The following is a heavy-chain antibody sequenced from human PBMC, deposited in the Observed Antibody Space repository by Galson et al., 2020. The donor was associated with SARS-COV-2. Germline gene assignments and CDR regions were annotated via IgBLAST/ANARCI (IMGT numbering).Heavy chain of an antibody. CDR3: ASLIAAAGTLLKDGNDY. J-gene: IGHJ4*02. D-gene: IGHD6-13*01. V-gene: IGHV4-34*01. CDR2: INHSGST. CDR1: GGSFSGYY. Sequence: SETLSLTCAVYGGSFSGYYWSWIRQPPGKGLEWIGEINHSGSTNYNPSLKSRVTISVDTSKNQFSLKLSSVTAADTAVYYCASLIAAAGTLLKDGNDYWGQGTLVTVSS.